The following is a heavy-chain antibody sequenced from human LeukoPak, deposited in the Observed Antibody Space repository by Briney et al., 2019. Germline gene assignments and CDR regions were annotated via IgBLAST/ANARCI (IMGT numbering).Heavy chain of an antibody. Sequence: GASVKVSCKASGYTFTSYGISWVRQAPGQGLEWMGWISAYNGNTNYAQKLQGRVTMTTDTSTSTAYMELRSLRSDDTAVYYCARVVVSIMITLGGVIPTGYFDYWGQGTLVTVSS. V-gene: IGHV1-18*01. CDR2: ISAYNGNT. CDR1: GYTFTSYG. CDR3: ARVVVSIMITLGGVIPTGYFDY. J-gene: IGHJ4*02. D-gene: IGHD3-16*02.